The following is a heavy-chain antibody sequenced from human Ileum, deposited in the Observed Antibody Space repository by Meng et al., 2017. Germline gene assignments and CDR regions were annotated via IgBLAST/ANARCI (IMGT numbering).Heavy chain of an antibody. CDR1: GFTLSTSW. Sequence: GESPMIYRTASGFTLSTSWMTWVRQTPGQGLEVVANIKEDGSVRNYVESVKGRFTISRDNAQHSVYLQVNSLGADDTALYYCAKDPGYGAFDLWGLGTLVTVSS. V-gene: IGHV3-7*01. CDR3: AKDPGYGAFDL. J-gene: IGHJ3*01. CDR2: IKEDGSVR. D-gene: IGHD5-18*01.